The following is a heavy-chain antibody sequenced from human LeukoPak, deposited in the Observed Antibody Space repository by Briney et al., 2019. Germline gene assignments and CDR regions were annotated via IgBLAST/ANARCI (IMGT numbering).Heavy chain of an antibody. CDR2: SYYSGRT. CDR3: ARIFAGSYYLYFDD. D-gene: IGHD3-10*01. CDR1: GGSLRRSSYY. J-gene: IGHJ4*02. Sequence: SETLSLTCTVSGGSLRRSSYYWGWIRQPPGKGLEWIGSSYYSGRTYYNPSLNSRVTITVDTSKNQFSLKVSSVCTQHPAAYSGARIFAGSYYLYFDDWGQGTLVTVSS. V-gene: IGHV4-39*01.